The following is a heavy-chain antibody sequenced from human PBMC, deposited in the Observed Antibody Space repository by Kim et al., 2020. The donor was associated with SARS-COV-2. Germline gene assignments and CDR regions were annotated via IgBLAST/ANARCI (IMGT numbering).Heavy chain of an antibody. CDR3: ARVLAEYYDILTGYPDY. CDR1: GGSISSSSYY. J-gene: IGHJ4*02. Sequence: SETLSLTCTVSGGSISSSSYYWGWIRQPPGKGLEWIGSIYYSGSTYYNPSLKSRVTISVDTSKNQFSLKLSSVTAADTAVYYCARVLAEYYDILTGYPDYWGQGTLVTVSS. V-gene: IGHV4-39*07. D-gene: IGHD3-9*01. CDR2: IYYSGST.